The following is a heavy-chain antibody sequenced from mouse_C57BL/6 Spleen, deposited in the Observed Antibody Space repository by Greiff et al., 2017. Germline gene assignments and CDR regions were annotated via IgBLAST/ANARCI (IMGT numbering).Heavy chain of an antibody. Sequence: ESGPGLVKPSQSLSLTCSVTGYSITSGYYWNWIRQFPGNKLEWMGYISYDGSNNYNPSLKNRISITRDTSKNQFFLKLNSVTTEDTATYYCARVSYDYDPWFAYWGQGTLVTVSA. J-gene: IGHJ3*01. CDR1: GYSITSGYY. D-gene: IGHD2-4*01. CDR2: ISYDGSN. V-gene: IGHV3-6*01. CDR3: ARVSYDYDPWFAY.